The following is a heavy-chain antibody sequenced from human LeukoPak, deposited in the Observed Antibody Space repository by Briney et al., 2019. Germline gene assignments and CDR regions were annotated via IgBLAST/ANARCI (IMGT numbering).Heavy chain of an antibody. CDR3: ARGGALRRNWFDP. CDR1: GGSISSSSYY. V-gene: IGHV4-39*01. J-gene: IGHJ5*02. D-gene: IGHD4-17*01. Sequence: SETLSLTCTVSGGSISSSSYYWGWIRQPPGKGLEWIGSIYYSGSTYYNPSLKSRVTISVDTSKNQFSLKLSSVTAADTAVYYCARGGALRRNWFDPWGQGTLVTVSS. CDR2: IYYSGST.